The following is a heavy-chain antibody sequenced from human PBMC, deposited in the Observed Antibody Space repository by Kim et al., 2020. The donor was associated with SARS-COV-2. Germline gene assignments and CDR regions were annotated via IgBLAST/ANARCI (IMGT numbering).Heavy chain of an antibody. CDR1: GDSINGYY. D-gene: IGHD1-26*01. V-gene: IGHV4-4*07. Sequence: SETLSLTCTVSGDSINGYYWSWIRQPAGKGLEYIGRIHSSWNTKYLPSLNSRFTMSVDTYNSKFSLTLSSLTAADTAIYFCARMSVVGATNPYFDYWGQGMLVTVSS. J-gene: IGHJ4*02. CDR3: ARMSVVGATNPYFDY. CDR2: IHSSWNT.